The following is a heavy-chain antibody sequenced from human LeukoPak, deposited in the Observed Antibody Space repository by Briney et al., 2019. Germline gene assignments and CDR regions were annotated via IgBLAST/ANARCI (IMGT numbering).Heavy chain of an antibody. D-gene: IGHD1-26*01. Sequence: GGSLRLSCAASGFTFSSYGMSWVRQAPGKGLEWASGLSGSGSNTYYADSVEGRFTISRDNSKNTLYLQMNGLRAEDTAIYYCARAVYTGGYGGFYFDYWGQGTLVTVSS. CDR1: GFTFSSYG. V-gene: IGHV3-23*01. CDR3: ARAVYTGGYGGFYFDY. CDR2: LSGSGSNT. J-gene: IGHJ4*02.